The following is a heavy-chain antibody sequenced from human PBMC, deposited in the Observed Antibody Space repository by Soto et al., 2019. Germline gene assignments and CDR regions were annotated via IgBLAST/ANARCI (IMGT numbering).Heavy chain of an antibody. CDR1: GFTFSRHW. V-gene: IGHV3-74*01. Sequence: EVQLVESGGGLVQPGGSLRLSCAGTGFTFSRHWMHWVRQAPGKGLVWVSRINPDASRTTYADSVKGRFAISRDNAKNTLYLQMNSLRDEDTAVYYCARESYYGMDVWGQGNTVTVSS. CDR2: INPDASRT. CDR3: ARESYYGMDV. J-gene: IGHJ6*02.